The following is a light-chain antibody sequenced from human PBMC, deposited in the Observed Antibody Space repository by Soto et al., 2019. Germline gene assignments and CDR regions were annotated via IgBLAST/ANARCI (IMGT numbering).Light chain of an antibody. Sequence: EIVLTQSPGTLSLSPGERATLSCRASQSVSNSYLAWYQQKPGQAPRPLISGASRRAAGVPDRFSGSGSGTDFTLTISRLEPEDFAVYYWQQYGSSPWTFGQGTKVEIK. CDR1: QSVSNSY. J-gene: IGKJ1*01. CDR2: GAS. V-gene: IGKV3-20*01. CDR3: QQYGSSPWT.